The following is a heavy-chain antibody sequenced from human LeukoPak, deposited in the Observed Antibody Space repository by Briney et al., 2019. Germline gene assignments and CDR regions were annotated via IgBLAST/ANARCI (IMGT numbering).Heavy chain of an antibody. V-gene: IGHV3-9*01. CDR1: GFVFRNFN. CDR2: ISWNSDTI. D-gene: IGHD5-12*01. Sequence: GGSLRLSCAASGFVFRNFNMNWVRQVPGKGLEWVSGISWNSDTIDLADSVKGRFTISRDNAKNSLYLQMNRLRAEDTALYYCATNGGGDSGYGNFDYWGQGTLVTVSS. CDR3: ATNGGGDSGYGNFDY. J-gene: IGHJ4*02.